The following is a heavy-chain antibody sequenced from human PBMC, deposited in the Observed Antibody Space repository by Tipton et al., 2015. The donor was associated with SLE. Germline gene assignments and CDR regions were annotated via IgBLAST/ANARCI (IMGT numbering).Heavy chain of an antibody. CDR1: GFTFSSYG. CDR3: ARDRTGYGDYGAFDY. CDR2: IWYDGSNK. J-gene: IGHJ4*02. Sequence: SLRLSCAASGFTFSSYGMHWVRQAPGKGLEWVAAIWYDGSNKYYADSLNGRFTISRDNSKNTLYLQMNSLRAEDTAVYYCARDRTGYGDYGAFDYWGQGTLVTVSS. D-gene: IGHD4-17*01. V-gene: IGHV3-33*01.